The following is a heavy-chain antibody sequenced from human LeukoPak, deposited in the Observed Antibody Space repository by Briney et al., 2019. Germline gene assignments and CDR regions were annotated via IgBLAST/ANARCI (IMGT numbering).Heavy chain of an antibody. CDR1: GFTFSSYG. J-gene: IGHJ1*01. Sequence: GGSLRLSCAASGFTFSSYGMHWVRQAPGKGLEWVAVVSYDGSNKHYADSVKGRFTISRDNAKNSLYLQMNSLRAEDTALYYCAKDTGSRPDAEYFQHWGQGTLVTVSS. CDR2: VSYDGSNK. V-gene: IGHV3-30*18. CDR3: AKDTGSRPDAEYFQH. D-gene: IGHD4-11*01.